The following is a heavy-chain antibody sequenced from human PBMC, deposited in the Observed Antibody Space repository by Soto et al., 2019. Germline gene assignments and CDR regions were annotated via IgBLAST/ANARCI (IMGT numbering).Heavy chain of an antibody. CDR3: EKVPQSARQCSSFYYGMDV. CDR1: GGTFSSYA. Sequence: CSVKVSCQASGGTFSSYAISWVRQAPGHGVEWMGGIIPILGTANYAHKFQGRVTITADESTSTAYMELSSLRSEDTAVYYCEKVPQSARQCSSFYYGMDVWAQGTRVTVSS. V-gene: IGHV1-69*13. CDR2: IIPILGTA. D-gene: IGHD6-19*01. J-gene: IGHJ6*02.